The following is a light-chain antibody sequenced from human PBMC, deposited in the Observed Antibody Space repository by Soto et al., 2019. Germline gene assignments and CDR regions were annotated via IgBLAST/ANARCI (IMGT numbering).Light chain of an antibody. J-gene: IGKJ5*01. V-gene: IGKV1-33*01. CDR3: QQYENLPT. Sequence: DIQMTQSPSSLSASVGDRVTITFQASQDIRNCLNWYQQKPGRAPTLLIYDASNLEAGVPSRFRGSGSGTDFTFTISRLQPEDIATYYCQQYENLPTFGQGTRLEIK. CDR1: QDIRNC. CDR2: DAS.